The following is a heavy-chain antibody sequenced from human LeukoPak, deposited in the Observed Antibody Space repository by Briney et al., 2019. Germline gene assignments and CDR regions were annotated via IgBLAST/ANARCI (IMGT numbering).Heavy chain of an antibody. V-gene: IGHV1-2*02. CDR2: INPNSGGT. Sequence: GASVKVSCKASGYIFTDYYMHWVRQAPGQGLEWMGWINPNSGGTNYAQKFQGRVTMTRDTSISTAYMELSRLRSDDTAVYYCARDRHMVRGVIIAIWFDPWGQGTLVTVSS. J-gene: IGHJ5*02. CDR3: ARDRHMVRGVIIAIWFDP. CDR1: GYIFTDYY. D-gene: IGHD3-10*01.